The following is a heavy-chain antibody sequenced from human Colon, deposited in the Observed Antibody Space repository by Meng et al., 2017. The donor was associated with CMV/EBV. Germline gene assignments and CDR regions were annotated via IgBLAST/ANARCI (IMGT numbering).Heavy chain of an antibody. CDR1: GFTFRTYW. J-gene: IGHJ6*02. V-gene: IGHV3-7*01. CDR3: ARARFGSPLVSYFYGMDV. CDR2: INLDGSEK. D-gene: IGHD3-3*01. Sequence: GGSLRLSCGASGFTFRTYWMSWVRQAPGKGLERVADINLDGSEKYYVDAVKGRFTISRDNAENSIFLQMNSLRAEDTAVYYCARARFGSPLVSYFYGMDVWGHGTTVTVSS.